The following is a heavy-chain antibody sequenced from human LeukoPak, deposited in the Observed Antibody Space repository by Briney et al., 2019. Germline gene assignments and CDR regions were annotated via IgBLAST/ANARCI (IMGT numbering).Heavy chain of an antibody. CDR3: AREGITATADY. D-gene: IGHD6-13*01. V-gene: IGHV3-7*01. CDR1: GFTFSSYA. Sequence: GGSLRLSCAASGFTFSSYAMSWVRQAPGKGLEWVANIKQDGSEKYYVDPVKGRFTISRDNAKNSLYLHLNSLRAEDTAVYYCAREGITATADYWGQGSLVIVSS. J-gene: IGHJ4*02. CDR2: IKQDGSEK.